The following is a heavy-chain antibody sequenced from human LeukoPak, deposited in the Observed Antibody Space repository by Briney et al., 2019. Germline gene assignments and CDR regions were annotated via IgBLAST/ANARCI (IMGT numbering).Heavy chain of an antibody. D-gene: IGHD1-20*01. CDR3: AKSANNFNWIDY. J-gene: IGHJ4*02. CDR2: INPTGGTT. V-gene: IGHV1-46*01. Sequence: VASVKVSCKASGYTFPSYFMHWVRQAPGQGLEWMGLINPTGGTTTYAQKLQGRVTMTRDTSTSTVYMELSSLKSEDTAVYFCAKSANNFNWIDYWGQGTLVTVSS. CDR1: GYTFPSYF.